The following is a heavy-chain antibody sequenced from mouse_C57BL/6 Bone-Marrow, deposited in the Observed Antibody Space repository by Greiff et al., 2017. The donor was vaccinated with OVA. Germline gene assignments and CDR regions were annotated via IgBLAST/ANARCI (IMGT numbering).Heavy chain of an antibody. V-gene: IGHV1-26*01. D-gene: IGHD1-1*01. Sequence: EVQLQQSGPELVKPGASVKISCKASGYTFTDYYMNWVKQSHGKSLEWIGDINPNNGGTSYNQKFKGKATLTVDKSSSTAYMELRSLTSEDSAVYYCARGGFTTVAYAMDYWGQGTSVTVSS. CDR2: INPNNGGT. CDR3: ARGGFTTVAYAMDY. CDR1: GYTFTDYY. J-gene: IGHJ4*01.